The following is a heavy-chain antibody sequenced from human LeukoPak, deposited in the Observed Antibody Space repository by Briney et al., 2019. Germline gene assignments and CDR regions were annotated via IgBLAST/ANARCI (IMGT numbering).Heavy chain of an antibody. D-gene: IGHD3-9*01. V-gene: IGHV3-11*04. CDR1: GFTFSDYY. J-gene: IGHJ5*02. CDR3: ARLISRYYDILTTNWFDP. CDR2: ISSSGSTT. Sequence: GGSLRLSCAASGFTFSDYYMSWIRQAPGKGLEWVSYISSSGSTTYYADSVKGRFTISRDNAKNSLYLQMNSLRAEDTAVYYCARLISRYYDILTTNWFDPWGQGTLVTVSS.